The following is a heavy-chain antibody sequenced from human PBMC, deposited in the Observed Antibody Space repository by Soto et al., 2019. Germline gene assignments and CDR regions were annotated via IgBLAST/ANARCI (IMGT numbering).Heavy chain of an antibody. CDR1: GFTVSSSY. D-gene: IGHD4-17*01. V-gene: IGHV3-53*01. Sequence: LRLSCAASGFTVSSSYMSWVRQAPGKGLEWVSVIYNFGSTYYADSVKGRFTISRDNSKNTLYLQMNSLRAEDTAVYYCARDCPTNYGDACMDVWRQGTTVTVSS. CDR3: ARDCPTNYGDACMDV. CDR2: IYNFGST. J-gene: IGHJ6*02.